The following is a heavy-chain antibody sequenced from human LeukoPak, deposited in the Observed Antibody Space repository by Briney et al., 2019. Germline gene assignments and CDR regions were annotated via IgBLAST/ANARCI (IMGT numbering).Heavy chain of an antibody. CDR2: IYHSRNT. D-gene: IGHD3-10*01. CDR3: ARMGASIWFGESTTTDY. J-gene: IGHJ4*02. Sequence: SETLSLTCAVSGYSISSGYYWGWIRQPPGKGLGWGGRIYHSRNTYYNPSLKSRATISVDTSTTQFSLKLSSVPAADTAVYYCARMGASIWFGESTTTDYCGQGNLVTASS. V-gene: IGHV4-38-2*01. CDR1: GYSISSGYY.